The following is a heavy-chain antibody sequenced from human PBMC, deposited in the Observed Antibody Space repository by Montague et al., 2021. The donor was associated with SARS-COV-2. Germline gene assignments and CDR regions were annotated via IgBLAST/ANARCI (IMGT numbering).Heavy chain of an antibody. V-gene: IGHV4-4*02. D-gene: IGHD2-2*01. Sequence: SETLSLTCAVSGGSISSSNWWSWVRQPPGKGLEWIGEIYHSGSTNFNPSLNSRVIISVDKYKNQFSLKLCSVTAADTAVYYCSRGHLGVVPATLGFGVYSYCGLDVWGQGTTVTVAS. J-gene: IGHJ6*02. CDR1: GGSISSSNW. CDR2: IYHSGST. CDR3: SRGHLGVVPATLGFGVYSYCGLDV.